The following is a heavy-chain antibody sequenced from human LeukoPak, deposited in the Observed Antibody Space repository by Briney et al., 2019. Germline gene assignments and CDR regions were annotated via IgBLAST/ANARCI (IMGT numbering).Heavy chain of an antibody. CDR2: ISGSGGST. V-gene: IGHV3-23*01. J-gene: IGHJ4*02. D-gene: IGHD3-10*01. CDR3: AIPKGVGELFGDY. Sequence: GGSLRLSCAASGFTFSSYAMSWVRQAPGKGLEWVSAISGSGGSTYYADSVKGRFTVSRDNSKNTLYLQMNSLRAEDTAVYYCAIPKGVGELFGDYWGQGTLVTVSS. CDR1: GFTFSSYA.